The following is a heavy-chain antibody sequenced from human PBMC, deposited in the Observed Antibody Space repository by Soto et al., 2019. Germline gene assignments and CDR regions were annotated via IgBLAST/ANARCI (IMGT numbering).Heavy chain of an antibody. CDR3: AGEPYYDFWSGYLYGMDV. V-gene: IGHV3-48*03. J-gene: IGHJ6*02. CDR1: RFTFSNYA. D-gene: IGHD3-3*01. CDR2: ISSSGSTI. Sequence: GGSLRLSCAASRFTFSNYAMHWVRQAPGKGLEWVSYISSSGSTIYYADSVKGRFTISRDNAKNSLYLQMNSLRAEDTAVYYCAGEPYYDFWSGYLYGMDVWGQGTTVTVSS.